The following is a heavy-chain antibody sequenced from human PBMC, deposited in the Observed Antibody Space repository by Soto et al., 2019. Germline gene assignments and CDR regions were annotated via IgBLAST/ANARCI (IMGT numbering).Heavy chain of an antibody. CDR3: ARIRWVKDGYTDYWYFDL. V-gene: IGHV2-26*01. D-gene: IGHD5-12*01. J-gene: IGHJ2*01. Sequence: QVTLKESGPVLVKPTETLTLTCTVSGFSLSNARMGVSWIRQPPGKALEWLAHIFSNDEKSYSTSLKSRLTTSKDTSKSQVVLTMTNMDPVDTATYYCARIRWVKDGYTDYWYFDLWGRGTLVTVSS. CDR1: GFSLSNARMG. CDR2: IFSNDEK.